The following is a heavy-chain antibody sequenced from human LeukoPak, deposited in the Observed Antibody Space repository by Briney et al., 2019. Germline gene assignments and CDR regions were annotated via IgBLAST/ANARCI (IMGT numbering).Heavy chain of an antibody. CDR2: ISGSGGST. Sequence: PGGSLRLSCAASGFSGFTFSDYYMSWVRQAPGKGLEWVSAISGSGGSTYYADSVKGRFTISRDNSKNTLYLQMNSLRAEDTAVYYCANPIAYCGGDCLFDYWGQGTLVTVSS. V-gene: IGHV3-23*01. CDR3: ANPIAYCGGDCLFDY. J-gene: IGHJ4*02. D-gene: IGHD2-21*02. CDR1: GFSGFTFSDYY.